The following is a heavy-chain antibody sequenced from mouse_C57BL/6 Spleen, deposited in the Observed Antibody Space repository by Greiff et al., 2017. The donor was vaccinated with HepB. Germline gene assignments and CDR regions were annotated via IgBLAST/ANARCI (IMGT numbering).Heavy chain of an antibody. D-gene: IGHD1-1*01. CDR2: IDPENGDT. V-gene: IGHV14-4*01. CDR1: GFNIKDDY. J-gene: IGHJ3*01. Sequence: VQLQQSGAELVRPGVSVKLSCTASGFNIKDDYMHWVKQRPEQGLEWIGWIDPENGDTEYASKFQGKATITADTSSNTAYLQLSSLTSEDTAVYYCTTNYYGSSILFAYWGQGTLVTVSA. CDR3: TTNYYGSSILFAY.